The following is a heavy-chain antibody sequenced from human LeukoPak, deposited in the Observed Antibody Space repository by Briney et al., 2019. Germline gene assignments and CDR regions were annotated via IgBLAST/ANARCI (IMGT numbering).Heavy chain of an antibody. D-gene: IGHD2-8*01. CDR2: ISGSGGST. V-gene: IGHV3-23*01. Sequence: GRSLRLSCAASGFTFSSYAMSWVRQAPGKGLEWVSAISGSGGSTYYADSVKGRFTISRDNSKNTLYLQMNSLRAEDTAVYYCAKGKTKLYYYGMDVWGQGTTVTVSS. CDR1: GFTFSSYA. J-gene: IGHJ6*02. CDR3: AKGKTKLYYYGMDV.